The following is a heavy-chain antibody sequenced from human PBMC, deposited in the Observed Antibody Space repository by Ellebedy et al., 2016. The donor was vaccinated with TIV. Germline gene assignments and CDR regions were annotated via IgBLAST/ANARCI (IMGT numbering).Heavy chain of an antibody. CDR1: GGSFSGYY. V-gene: IGHV4-34*01. D-gene: IGHD3-3*01. CDR3: ARGGLRSGYWGQYYYYYGMDV. J-gene: IGHJ6*02. CDR2: INHSGST. Sequence: SETLSLTXAVYGGSFSGYYWSWIRQPPGKGLEWIGEINHSGSTNYNPSLKSRVTISVDTSKNQFSLKLSSVTAADTAVYYCARGGLRSGYWGQYYYYYGMDVWGQGTTVTVSS.